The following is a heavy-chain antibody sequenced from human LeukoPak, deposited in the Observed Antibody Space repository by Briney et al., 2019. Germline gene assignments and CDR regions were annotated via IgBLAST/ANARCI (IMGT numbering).Heavy chain of an antibody. D-gene: IGHD2-15*01. CDR3: ARDGYCSGGSCYTSWFDP. Sequence: ASVKVSCKAFGHSLTSYSMHWVRQAPGQGLEWMGIINPSGGSTSYAQKFQGRVTMTTDTSTSTAYMELRSLRSDDTAVYYCARDGYCSGGSCYTSWFDPWGQGTLVTVSS. CDR1: GHSLTSYS. V-gene: IGHV1-46*01. J-gene: IGHJ5*02. CDR2: INPSGGST.